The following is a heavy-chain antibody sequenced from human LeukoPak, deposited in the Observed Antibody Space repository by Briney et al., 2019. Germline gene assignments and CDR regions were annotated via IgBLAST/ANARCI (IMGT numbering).Heavy chain of an antibody. CDR2: INWNGGST. CDR1: GFTFSSYW. V-gene: IGHV3-20*04. Sequence: PGGSLRLSCAASGFTFSSYWMSWVRQAPGKGLEWVSGINWNGGSTGYADSVKGRFTISRDNAKNSLYLQMNSLRAEDTALYYCARDGDYGDYGGVIDYWGQGTLVTVSS. CDR3: ARDGDYGDYGGVIDY. J-gene: IGHJ4*02. D-gene: IGHD4-17*01.